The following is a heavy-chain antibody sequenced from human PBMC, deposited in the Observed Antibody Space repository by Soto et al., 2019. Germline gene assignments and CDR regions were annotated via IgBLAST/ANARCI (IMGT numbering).Heavy chain of an antibody. CDR1: GYTFTSYY. D-gene: IGHD2-2*01. CDR3: ARGYYSSTSCHLHSRDEANYYHYYMDD. CDR2: INPSGGST. V-gene: IGHV1-46*01. Sequence: ASVKVSCKASGYTFTSYYMHWVRQAPGQGLEWMGIINPSGGSTSYAQKFQGRVTMTRDTSTSTVYMELSSLRSEDTAVYYCARGYYSSTSCHLHSRDEANYYHYYMDDWGKGTTVTVSS. J-gene: IGHJ6*03.